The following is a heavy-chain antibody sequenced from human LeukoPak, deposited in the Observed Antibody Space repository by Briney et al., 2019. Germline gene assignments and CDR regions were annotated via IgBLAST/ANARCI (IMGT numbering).Heavy chain of an antibody. J-gene: IGHJ4*02. CDR1: GGTFSSYA. Sequence: ASVKVSCKASGGTFSSYAISWVRQAPGQGLEWMGRIIPIFGIANYAQKFQGRVTITADKSTSTAYMELSSLRSEDTAVYYCASWVGAKNDYWGQGTLVTVSS. CDR3: ASWVGAKNDY. CDR2: IIPIFGIA. V-gene: IGHV1-69*04. D-gene: IGHD1-26*01.